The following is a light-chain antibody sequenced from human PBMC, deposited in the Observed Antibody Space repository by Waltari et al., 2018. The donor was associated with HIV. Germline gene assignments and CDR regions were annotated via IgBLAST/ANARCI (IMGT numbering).Light chain of an antibody. CDR1: QSVSSY. J-gene: IGKJ4*01. CDR2: DAS. CDR3: QQRRNWTPLT. Sequence: EIVLTQSPATLSLSLGERATLSCRASQSVSSYLAWYQQKPGQAPRLLIYDASNRATGIPARFSGSGSGTDFTLTISSLEPEDFAVYYCQQRRNWTPLTFGGGTKVEIK. V-gene: IGKV3-11*01.